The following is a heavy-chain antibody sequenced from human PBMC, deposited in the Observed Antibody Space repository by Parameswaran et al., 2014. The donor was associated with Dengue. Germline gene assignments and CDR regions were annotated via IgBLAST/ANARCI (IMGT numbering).Heavy chain of an antibody. J-gene: IGHJ5*02. V-gene: IGHV4-59*01. CDR3: ATLRDTAMVISGFDP. CDR2: SITVGAP. Sequence: RQAPGRDWSGLGISITVGAPTTTLLKSRVTISVDTSKNQFSLKLSSVTAADTAVYYCATLRDTAMVISGFDPWGQGTLVTVSS. D-gene: IGHD5-18*01.